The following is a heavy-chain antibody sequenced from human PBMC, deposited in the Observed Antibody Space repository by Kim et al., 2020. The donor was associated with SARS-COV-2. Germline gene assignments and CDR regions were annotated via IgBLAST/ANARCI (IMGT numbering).Heavy chain of an antibody. V-gene: IGHV6-1*01. D-gene: IGHD6-19*01. Sequence: SQTLSLTCVISGDSLSSNTVAWSWIRQSPSSGLEWLGRTYYRSKWSSDYAVSVNSRIIINADPSKNQFSLHLNSVTPDDTATYYCVRYSGWYYFDYWGQG. CDR1: GDSLSSNTVA. CDR2: TYYRSKWSS. J-gene: IGHJ4*02. CDR3: VRYSGWYYFDY.